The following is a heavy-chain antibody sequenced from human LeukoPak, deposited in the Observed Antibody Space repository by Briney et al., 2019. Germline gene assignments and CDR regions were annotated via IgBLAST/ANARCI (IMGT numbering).Heavy chain of an antibody. Sequence: SETLSLTCTVSGGSISSYYWSWIRQPPGKGLEWIGYIYYSGSTNYNPSLKSRVTISVDTSKNQFSLKLSSVTAADTAVYYCAQSGYSYYYYYMDVWGKGTTVTISS. D-gene: IGHD5-18*01. V-gene: IGHV4-59*01. CDR2: IYYSGST. J-gene: IGHJ6*03. CDR3: AQSGYSYYYYYMDV. CDR1: GGSISSYY.